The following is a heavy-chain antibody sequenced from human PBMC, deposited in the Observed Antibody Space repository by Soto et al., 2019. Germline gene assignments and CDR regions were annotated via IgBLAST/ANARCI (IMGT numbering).Heavy chain of an antibody. CDR2: VSHTGST. CDR3: ARYSPPKKSYDSNPGWFDP. J-gene: IGHJ5*02. V-gene: IGHV4-59*01. D-gene: IGHD3-22*01. Sequence: SETLYLTCTVSGGSMNNYYWTWIRQPPGKGLEWIGYVSHTGSTSYNPSLKSRVIISVDTSMNQFSLSLTSVTAADTAVYFCARYSPPKKSYDSNPGWFDPWGPGTLVTVSS. CDR1: GGSMNNYY.